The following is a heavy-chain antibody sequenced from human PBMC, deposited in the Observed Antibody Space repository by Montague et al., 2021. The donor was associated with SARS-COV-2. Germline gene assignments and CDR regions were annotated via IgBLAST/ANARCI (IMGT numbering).Heavy chain of an antibody. Sequence: SETLSLTCTVTGGPISGSSDYWGWIRQSPGKGLEWIASVDYSGNTYYSPSLKSRLTISVDTSKNQFSLKLNSVTAADTALYYCAKIREQLVRRWFDPW. CDR2: VDYSGNT. D-gene: IGHD6-13*01. V-gene: IGHV4-39*01. J-gene: IGHJ5*02. CDR1: GGPISGSSDY. CDR3: AKIREQLVRRWFDP.